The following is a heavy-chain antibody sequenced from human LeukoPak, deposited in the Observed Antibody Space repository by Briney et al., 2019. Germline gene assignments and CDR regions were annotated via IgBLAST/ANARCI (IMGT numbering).Heavy chain of an antibody. Sequence: PGGSLRLSCAASGFTFSTYEMNWVRQAPGKGLEWVSYISSSGSTIHYADSVKGRFTISRDNAKDSLFLQMDSLRAEDTAVYYCAKGTFAVDIWGQGTMVTVSS. V-gene: IGHV3-48*03. CDR3: AKGTFAVDI. D-gene: IGHD3-10*01. CDR1: GFTFSTYE. J-gene: IGHJ3*02. CDR2: ISSSGSTI.